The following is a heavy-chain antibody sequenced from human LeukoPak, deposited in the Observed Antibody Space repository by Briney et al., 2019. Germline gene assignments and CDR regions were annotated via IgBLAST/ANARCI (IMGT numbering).Heavy chain of an antibody. V-gene: IGHV3-7*01. J-gene: IGHJ6*02. CDR3: ANLYGSGSYYNPYYYYGMDV. Sequence: PGGSLRLSCAASGFTFNSFFLNWVRLTPGRELEWVACISQDGSETFYMDSVRGRFTISRDNAKNSLYLQMNSLRAEDTAVYYCANLYGSGSYYNPYYYYGMDVWGQGTTVTVSS. CDR1: GFTFNSFF. D-gene: IGHD3-10*01. CDR2: ISQDGSET.